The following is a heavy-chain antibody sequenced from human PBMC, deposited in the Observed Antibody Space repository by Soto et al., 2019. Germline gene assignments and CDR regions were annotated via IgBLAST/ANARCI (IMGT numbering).Heavy chain of an antibody. CDR2: IKSKADGETT. CDR3: VTDVPNDIYPYDY. Sequence: EVQLVESGGGLVNPGGSLKLSCAASGFTFGGAWMTWVRQAPGKGLEWVGLIKSKADGETTHYAAPVEGRFTISRDDSKSTLSLQMNSLKVEDTAVYYCVTDVPNDIYPYDYWGQGTLVTVSS. V-gene: IGHV3-15*01. D-gene: IGHD3-9*01. J-gene: IGHJ4*02. CDR1: GFTFGGAW.